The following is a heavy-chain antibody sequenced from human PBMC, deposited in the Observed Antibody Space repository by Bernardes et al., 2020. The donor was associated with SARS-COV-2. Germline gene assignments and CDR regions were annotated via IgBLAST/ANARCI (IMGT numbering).Heavy chain of an antibody. Sequence: ASVKVSCKASGYTFTDYYFHWVRQAPGQGLEWMGWIYPKTGDTEYAQNFRGRVTLTRDTSISTGYMELQRLTSDDTAFYYCGRVTWSQHDAFDICGQGTIVTVSS. V-gene: IGHV1-2*02. CDR3: GRVTWSQHDAFDI. CDR2: IYPKTGDT. CDR1: GYTFTDYY. D-gene: IGHD1-26*01. J-gene: IGHJ3*02.